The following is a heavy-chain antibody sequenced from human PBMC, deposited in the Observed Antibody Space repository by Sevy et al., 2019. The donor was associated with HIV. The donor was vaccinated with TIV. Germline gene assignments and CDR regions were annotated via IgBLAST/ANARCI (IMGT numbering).Heavy chain of an antibody. CDR3: AREGCTKPHDY. V-gene: IGHV3-23*01. D-gene: IGHD2-8*01. CDR2: LSFGCGEI. Sequence: GGSLRLSCAASGFTFSKYSMSWVRQPPGKGLEWVSTLSFGCGEINYADSVKGRFTISRDNSKSSGYLQMNNLRSEDKAVYYCAREGCTKPHDYWGQGTLVTVSS. CDR1: GFTFSKYS. J-gene: IGHJ4*02.